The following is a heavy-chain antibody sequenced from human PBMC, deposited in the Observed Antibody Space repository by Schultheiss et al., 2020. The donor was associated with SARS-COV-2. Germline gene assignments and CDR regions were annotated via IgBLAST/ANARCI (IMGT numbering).Heavy chain of an antibody. V-gene: IGHV3-23*01. D-gene: IGHD1-26*01. Sequence: GESLKISCAASGFTFSSYAMSWVRQAPGKGLEWVSAISGSGGSTYYADSVKGRFTISRDNSKNTLYLQMNSLRAEDTAVYYCAKRGGEHLPDYWGQGTLVTVSS. CDR2: ISGSGGST. CDR1: GFTFSSYA. CDR3: AKRGGEHLPDY. J-gene: IGHJ4*02.